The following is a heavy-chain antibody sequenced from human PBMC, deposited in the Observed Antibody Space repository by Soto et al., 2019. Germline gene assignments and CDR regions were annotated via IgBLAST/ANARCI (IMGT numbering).Heavy chain of an antibody. CDR1: GISLSTSGVG. Sequence: QITLKESGPTLEKPTQTLTLTCTLSGISLSTSGVGVGWIRQPPGKALEWLALIYWDDDKRYSPFLKSRLTIPTDTSKNQVVLTLTDMNPVDTATYYCAHKGDGYRGFEYWGQGTLVTVSS. V-gene: IGHV2-5*02. J-gene: IGHJ4*02. CDR3: AHKGDGYRGFEY. CDR2: IYWDDDK. D-gene: IGHD5-12*01.